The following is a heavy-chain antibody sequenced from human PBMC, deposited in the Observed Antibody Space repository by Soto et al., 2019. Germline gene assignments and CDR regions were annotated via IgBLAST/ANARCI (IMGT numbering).Heavy chain of an antibody. Sequence: GGSLRLSCVASGFSFSTYGVSWVRQAPGKGLEWVSGFSGSAGKTYYADSVKGRFTLSRDNSENTVYLQMNSLRVEDTAIYYCAQGTGMTLRPSFYWGRGTLVTVSS. CDR3: AQGTGMTLRPSFY. CDR1: GFSFSTYG. D-gene: IGHD3-9*01. V-gene: IGHV3-23*01. J-gene: IGHJ4*02. CDR2: FSGSAGKT.